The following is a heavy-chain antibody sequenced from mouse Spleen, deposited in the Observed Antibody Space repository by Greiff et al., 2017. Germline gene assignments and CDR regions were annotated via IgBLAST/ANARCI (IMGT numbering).Heavy chain of an antibody. CDR3: AREVRPAMDY. D-gene: IGHD2-14*01. Sequence: EVKLQESGPGLVKPSQSLSLTCSVTGYSITSGYYWNWIRQFPGNKLEWMGYISYDGSNNYNPSLKNRISITRDTSKNQFFLKLNSVTTEDTATYYCAREVRPAMDYWGQGTSVTVSS. J-gene: IGHJ4*01. CDR2: ISYDGSN. V-gene: IGHV3-6*01. CDR1: GYSITSGYY.